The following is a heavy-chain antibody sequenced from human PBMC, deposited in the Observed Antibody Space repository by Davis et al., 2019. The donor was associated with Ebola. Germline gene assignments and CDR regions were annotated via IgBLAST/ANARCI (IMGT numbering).Heavy chain of an antibody. CDR3: ARTSGYSYGYDY. D-gene: IGHD5-18*01. V-gene: IGHV4-34*01. CDR2: INHSGST. CDR1: GFTFSTYW. J-gene: IGHJ4*02. Sequence: GSLRLSCAASGFTFSTYWMTWVRQAPGKGLEWIGEINHSGSTNYNPSLKSRVTISVDTSKNQFSLKLSSVTAADTAVYYCARTSGYSYGYDYWGQGTLVTVSS.